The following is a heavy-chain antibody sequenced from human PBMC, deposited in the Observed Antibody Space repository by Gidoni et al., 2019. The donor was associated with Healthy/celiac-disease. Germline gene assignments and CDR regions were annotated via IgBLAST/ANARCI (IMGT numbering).Heavy chain of an antibody. J-gene: IGHJ4*02. CDR3: ARVRLLWFGELSSYFDY. CDR2: ISAYNGNT. D-gene: IGHD3-10*01. V-gene: IGHV1-18*04. CDR1: GYTFTSDG. Sequence: QGQLVQSGAEVKKPGASVKVSCKASGYTFTSDGISWVRQAPGQGLEWMGWISAYNGNTNYAQKLQGRVTMTTDTSTSTAYMELRSLRSDDTAVYYCARVRLLWFGELSSYFDYWGQGTLVTVSS.